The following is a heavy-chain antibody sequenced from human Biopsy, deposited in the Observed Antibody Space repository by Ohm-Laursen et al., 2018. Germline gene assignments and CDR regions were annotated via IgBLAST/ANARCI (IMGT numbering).Heavy chain of an antibody. CDR3: AKDLHNYGMDV. Sequence: SLRLSCAATGLTFSSYWMNWVRQVPGKGLVWVATINKDGSTLQYVDSVRGRFTISRDNAKNTLHLQMNSLRADDTAIYYCAKDLHNYGMDVWGQGTTVTVSS. V-gene: IGHV3-74*03. J-gene: IGHJ6*02. CDR2: INKDGSTL. CDR1: GLTFSSYW.